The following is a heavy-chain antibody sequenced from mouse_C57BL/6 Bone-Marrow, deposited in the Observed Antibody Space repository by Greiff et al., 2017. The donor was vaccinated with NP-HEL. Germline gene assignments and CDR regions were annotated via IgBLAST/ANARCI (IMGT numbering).Heavy chain of an antibody. CDR2: ISTRSGNN. V-gene: IGHV1-81*01. D-gene: IGHD2-5*01. CDR1: GYTFTSYG. J-gene: IGHJ3*01. Sequence: VQLVESGAELARPGASVKLSCKASGYTFTSYGISWVKQRTGKGLEWNEEISTRSGNNYYNEKLKGKATLTADKSSSTAYMELRSLTSEDSAVYFCARIVFLYSNWGFAYWGQGTLVTVSA. CDR3: ARIVFLYSNWGFAY.